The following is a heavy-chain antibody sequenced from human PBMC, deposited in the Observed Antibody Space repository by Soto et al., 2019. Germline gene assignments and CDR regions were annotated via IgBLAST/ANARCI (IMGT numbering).Heavy chain of an antibody. CDR2: ISGSGGYT. CDR3: AREEVGATTGFDY. J-gene: IGHJ4*02. V-gene: IGHV3-23*01. CDR1: GFTFSTYA. D-gene: IGHD1-26*01. Sequence: GGSLRLSCAASGFTFSTYAMAWVRQAPGKGLEWVSAISGSGGYTYYADSVKGRFTISRDNSKNTLYLQMNSLRAEDTAVYYCAREEVGATTGFDYWGQGTLVTVSS.